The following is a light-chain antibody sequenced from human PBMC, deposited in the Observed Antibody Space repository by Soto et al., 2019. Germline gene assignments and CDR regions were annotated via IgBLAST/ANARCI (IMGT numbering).Light chain of an antibody. CDR2: LNSDGSH. J-gene: IGLJ2*01. V-gene: IGLV4-69*01. CDR3: QTWGTGIEVL. Sequence: VVTQSPSASASLGASVKLTCTLISGHSTYAIAWHQQQPARGPRYLMKLNSDGSHSKGDGIPDRFSGSSSGAERYLTISSLQSEDEADYYCQTWGTGIEVLFGGGTKLTVL. CDR1: SGHSTYA.